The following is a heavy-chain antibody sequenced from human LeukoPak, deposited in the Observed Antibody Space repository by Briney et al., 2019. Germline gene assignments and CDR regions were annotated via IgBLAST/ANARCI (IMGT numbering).Heavy chain of an antibody. Sequence: GGSLRLSCAASGFTFSSYGMHWVRQAPGKGLEWVAFIRHDGSYKYYADSVKGRFTISRDDSKNTLYLQMNSLRAEDTAMYYCAKVSITAPDYWGQGTLVTVSS. V-gene: IGHV3-30*02. J-gene: IGHJ4*02. CDR1: GFTFSSYG. CDR2: IRHDGSYK. CDR3: AKVSITAPDY. D-gene: IGHD1-20*01.